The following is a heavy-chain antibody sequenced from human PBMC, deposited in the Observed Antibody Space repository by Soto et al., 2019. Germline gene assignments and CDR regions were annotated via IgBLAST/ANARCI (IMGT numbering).Heavy chain of an antibody. CDR1: GYTFTSYG. V-gene: IGHV1-18*01. CDR2: ISAYNGNT. D-gene: IGHD1-26*01. CDR3: ARPLQWELLNYYYGMDV. J-gene: IGHJ6*02. Sequence: ASVKVSCKASGYTFTSYGISWVRQAPGQGLEWMGWISAYNGNTNYAQKLQGRVTMTTDTSTSTAYMELRSLRSDDTAVYYCARPLQWELLNYYYGMDVWGQGTTVTVS.